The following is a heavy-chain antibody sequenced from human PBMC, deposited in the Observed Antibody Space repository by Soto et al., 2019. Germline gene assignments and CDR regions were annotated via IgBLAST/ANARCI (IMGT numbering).Heavy chain of an antibody. Sequence: EVQLLESGGGLVQPGGSLRLSCAVSGFSFSNYAMTWVRQAPGKGLEWVSGISGSGDITYNTDSVKGRFAISRDTSKNVVDLQMRSLRAEDTAVYYCAKVPQWVLRYHDWFFDYWGQGTLVTVSS. CDR1: GFSFSNYA. CDR2: ISGSGDIT. CDR3: AKVPQWVLRYHDWFFDY. D-gene: IGHD3-9*01. V-gene: IGHV3-23*01. J-gene: IGHJ4*02.